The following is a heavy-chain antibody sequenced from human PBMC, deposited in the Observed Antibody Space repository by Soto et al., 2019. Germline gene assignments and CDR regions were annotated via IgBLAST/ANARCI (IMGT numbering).Heavy chain of an antibody. Sequence: SETLSLTCTVSGGSISSGDYYWSWIRQPPGKGLEWIGYIYYTGNTYHNPSLKSRVTISVDTSKNQFSLSLSSVTAADTAVYYCARGATDGLWFGELSSGLFDYWGQGALVTVSS. D-gene: IGHD3-10*01. V-gene: IGHV4-30-4*01. J-gene: IGHJ4*02. CDR1: GGSISSGDYY. CDR2: IYYTGNT. CDR3: ARGATDGLWFGELSSGLFDY.